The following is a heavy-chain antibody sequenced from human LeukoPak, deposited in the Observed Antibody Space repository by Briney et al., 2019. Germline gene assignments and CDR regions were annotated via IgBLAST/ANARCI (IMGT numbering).Heavy chain of an antibody. CDR2: INPNSGGT. CDR3: ATYEGYSSFIDY. J-gene: IGHJ4*02. V-gene: IGHV1-2*02. D-gene: IGHD6-13*01. CDR1: GYTFTSYA. Sequence: GASVKVSCKASGYTFTSYAMHWVRQAPGQRLEWMGWINPNSGGTNYAQKFQGRVTMTRDTSISTAYMELSRLRSDDTAVYYCATYEGYSSFIDYWGQGTLVTVSS.